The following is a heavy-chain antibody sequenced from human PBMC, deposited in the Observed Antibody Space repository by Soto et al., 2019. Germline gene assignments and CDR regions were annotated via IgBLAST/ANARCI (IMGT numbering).Heavy chain of an antibody. J-gene: IGHJ4*02. CDR1: GFTFSDYY. CDR3: AREQRFGEFQYYFDY. V-gene: IGHV3-11*05. Sequence: PGGSLRLSCAASGFTFSDYYMSWIRQAPGKGLEWVSYISSSSSYTNYADSVKGRFTISRDNAKNSLYLQMNSLRAEDTAVYYCAREQRFGEFQYYFDYWGQGTLVTVSS. CDR2: ISSSSSYT. D-gene: IGHD3-10*01.